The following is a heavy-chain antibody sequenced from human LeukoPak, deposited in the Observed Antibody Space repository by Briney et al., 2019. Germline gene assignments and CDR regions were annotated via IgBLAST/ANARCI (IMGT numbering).Heavy chain of an antibody. CDR2: INPNSGGT. CDR1: GYTFTGYY. CDR3: AKWGFDFWSGHFGLDV. Sequence: ASVKVSCKASGYTFTGYYMHWVRQAPGQGLEWMGWINPNSGGTNYAQKFQGRVTMTRDTSITTAYMELSRLRSDDTAVYYCAKWGFDFWSGHFGLDVWGQGTMVTVS. V-gene: IGHV1-2*02. J-gene: IGHJ6*02. D-gene: IGHD3-3*01.